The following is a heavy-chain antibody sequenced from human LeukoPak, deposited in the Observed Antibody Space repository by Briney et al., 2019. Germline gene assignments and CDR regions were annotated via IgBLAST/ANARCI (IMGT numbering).Heavy chain of an antibody. CDR2: MFYSGST. D-gene: IGHD2-2*01. J-gene: IGHJ4*02. V-gene: IGHV4-59*12. Sequence: SETLSLTCTVSGTSISSYYWSWIRQPPGKGLEWIGYMFYSGSTNYNPSLKSRVTISVDTSKNQFSLKLSSVTAADTAVYYCARDRRQLLLVWGQGTLVTVSS. CDR3: ARDRRQLLLV. CDR1: GTSISSYY.